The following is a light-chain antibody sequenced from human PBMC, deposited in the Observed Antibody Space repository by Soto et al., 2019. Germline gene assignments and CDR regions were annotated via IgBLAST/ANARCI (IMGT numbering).Light chain of an antibody. J-gene: IGKJ4*01. Sequence: EIVLTHSPATLSLSPRERATLSCRASQSVSSYLAWYQQKPGQAPRLLIYDASNRATGIPARFSGSGSGTDFTLTISSLEPEDFAVYYCQQRSNWPPSFGGGTKVDIK. CDR2: DAS. V-gene: IGKV3-11*01. CDR3: QQRSNWPPS. CDR1: QSVSSY.